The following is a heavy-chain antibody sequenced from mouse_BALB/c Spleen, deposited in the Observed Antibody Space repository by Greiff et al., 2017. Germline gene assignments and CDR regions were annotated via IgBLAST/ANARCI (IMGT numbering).Heavy chain of an antibody. CDR2: INPSNGNT. J-gene: IGHJ4*01. Sequence: EVQLQQSGAELVKPGASVKLSCTASGYSFKDSNMHWVKQRPGQSLEWIGRINPSNGNTKYDPKFKGKATITADTSSSTAYLQLRSLTSEDTAVYYCARGVDYWGQGTSVTVSS. CDR3: ARGVDY. CDR1: GYSFKDSN. V-gene: IGHV14-3*02.